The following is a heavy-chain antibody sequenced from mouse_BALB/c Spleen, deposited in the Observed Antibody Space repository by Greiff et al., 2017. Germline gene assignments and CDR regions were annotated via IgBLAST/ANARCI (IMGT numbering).Heavy chain of an antibody. CDR2: IYPGDGST. J-gene: IGHJ4*01. Sequence: VQLVESGPELVKPGASVKMSCKASGYTFTSYYIHWVKQRPGQGLEWIGWIYPGDGSTKYNEKFKGKTTLTADKSSSTAYMLLSSLTSEDSAIYFCARSGSSPYYYAMDYWGQGTSVTVSS. CDR3: ARSGSSPYYYAMDY. V-gene: IGHV1S56*01. D-gene: IGHD1-1*01. CDR1: GYTFTSYY.